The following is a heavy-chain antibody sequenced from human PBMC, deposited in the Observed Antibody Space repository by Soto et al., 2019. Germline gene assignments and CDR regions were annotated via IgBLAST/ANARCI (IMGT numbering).Heavy chain of an antibody. CDR3: TGGGVSCGPGY. V-gene: IGHV3-48*01. CDR2: IDTLSSTM. CDR1: GFTFSSSS. J-gene: IGHJ4*02. Sequence: EVQLVESGGGLVQPGGSLRLSCAASGFTFSSSSMNWVRQAPGKGLEWVSFIDTLSSTMYYADSVRGRFPSSRYNAKNSLYLQMNSLRSEDTAIYYWTGGGVSCGPGYWGQGTLVTVSS. D-gene: IGHD3-10*01.